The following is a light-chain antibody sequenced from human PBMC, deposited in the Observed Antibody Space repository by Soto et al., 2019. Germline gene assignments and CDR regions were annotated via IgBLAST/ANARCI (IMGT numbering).Light chain of an antibody. V-gene: IGKV3-15*01. CDR2: SAS. J-gene: IGKJ2*01. Sequence: EVVMTQSPDNLSVFPGERVTLSCRASQSVSTSLAWYQQKPGQTPRLLIYSASTRATGIPARFSGSGSGTEFTLTISSLESEDFAVYFCQQYIHVYTFGQGTKLEIK. CDR3: QQYIHVYT. CDR1: QSVSTS.